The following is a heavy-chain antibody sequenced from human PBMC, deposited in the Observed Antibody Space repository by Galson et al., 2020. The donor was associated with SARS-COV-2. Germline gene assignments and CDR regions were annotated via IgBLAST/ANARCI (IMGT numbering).Heavy chain of an antibody. D-gene: IGHD5-12*01. CDR2: IYYSGST. J-gene: IGHJ4*02. V-gene: IGHV4-31*03. Sequence: ASEPLSLTCTVSGGSISSGGYYWSWIRQHPGKGLEWIGYIYYSGSTYYNPSLKSRVTISVDTSKNQFSLKLSSVTAADTAVYYCARDQGGYDVGYFDYWGQGTLVTVSS. CDR1: GGSISSGGYY. CDR3: ARDQGGYDVGYFDY.